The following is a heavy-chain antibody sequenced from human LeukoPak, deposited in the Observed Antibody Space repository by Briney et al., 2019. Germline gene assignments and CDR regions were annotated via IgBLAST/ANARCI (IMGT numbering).Heavy chain of an antibody. V-gene: IGHV1-69*05. CDR3: ARDRYYYDSSGHPFDY. CDR1: GGTFSSYA. J-gene: IGHJ4*02. Sequence: ASVKVSCKASGGTFSSYAISWVRQAPGQGLEWMGRIIPTFGTANYAQKFQGRVTITTDESTSTAYMELSSLRSEDTAVYYCARDRYYYDSSGHPFDYWGQGTLVTVSS. D-gene: IGHD3-22*01. CDR2: IIPTFGTA.